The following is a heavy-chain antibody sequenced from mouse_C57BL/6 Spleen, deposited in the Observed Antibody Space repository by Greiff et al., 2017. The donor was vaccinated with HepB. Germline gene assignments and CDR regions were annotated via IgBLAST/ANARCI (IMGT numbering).Heavy chain of an antibody. Sequence: QVQLQQPGPELVKPGASVKLSCKASGYTFTSYWMHWVKQRPGQGLEWIGNINPSNGGTNYNEKFKSKATLTVDKSSSTAYMQLSSLTSEDSAVYYCARKIYYYGSSYAMDYWGQGTSVTVSS. V-gene: IGHV1-53*01. CDR1: GYTFTSYW. D-gene: IGHD1-1*01. CDR3: ARKIYYYGSSYAMDY. J-gene: IGHJ4*01. CDR2: INPSNGGT.